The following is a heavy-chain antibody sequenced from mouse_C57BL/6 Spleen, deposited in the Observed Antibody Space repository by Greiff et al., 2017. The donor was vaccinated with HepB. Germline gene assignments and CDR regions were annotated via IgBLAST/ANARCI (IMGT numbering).Heavy chain of an antibody. CDR1: GFTFSSYA. D-gene: IGHD2-5*01. CDR2: ISDGGSYT. Sequence: EVQLQESGGGLVKPGGSLKLSCAASGFTFSSYAMSWVRQTPEKRLEWVATISDGGSYTYYPDNVKGRFTISRDNAKNNLYLQMSHLKSEDTAMYYCARDYYSNYVWFAYWGQGTLVTVSA. J-gene: IGHJ3*01. CDR3: ARDYYSNYVWFAY. V-gene: IGHV5-4*01.